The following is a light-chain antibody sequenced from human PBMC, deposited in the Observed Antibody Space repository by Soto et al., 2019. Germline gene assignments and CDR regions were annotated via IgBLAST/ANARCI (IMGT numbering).Light chain of an antibody. CDR3: QQRSSWPIT. Sequence: EIVLTQSPGTLSLSPAERATLSCRASQSVSSSYLAWYQQKPGQAPRLLIYGASSRATGIPDRFSGSGSGTDFTLTINSLEPEDFAVYYCQQRSSWPITFGQGTRLEIK. CDR1: QSVSSSY. V-gene: IGKV3D-20*02. CDR2: GAS. J-gene: IGKJ5*01.